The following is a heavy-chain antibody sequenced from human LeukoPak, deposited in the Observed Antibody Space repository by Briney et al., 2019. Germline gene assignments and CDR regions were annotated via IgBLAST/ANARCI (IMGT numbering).Heavy chain of an antibody. Sequence: GGSLRLSCAASGFTFSSYGMHWVRQAPGKGLEWVAVTSYDGSNKYYADSVKGRFTISRDNSKNTLYLQMNSLRAEDTAVYYCATDYGSGHDAFDIWGQGTMVTVSS. J-gene: IGHJ3*02. V-gene: IGHV3-30*03. CDR1: GFTFSSYG. CDR3: ATDYGSGHDAFDI. D-gene: IGHD3-10*01. CDR2: TSYDGSNK.